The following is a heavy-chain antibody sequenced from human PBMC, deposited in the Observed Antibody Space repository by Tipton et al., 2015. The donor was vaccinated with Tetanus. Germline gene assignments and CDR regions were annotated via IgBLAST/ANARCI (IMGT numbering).Heavy chain of an antibody. CDR2: MYSGGDT. CDR3: VRDGGSSGWLAY. D-gene: IGHD6-19*01. CDR1: GFTFSTYT. Sequence: GSLRLSCVASGFTFSTYTMNWVRQAPGKGLEWVSVMYSGGDTYYVDSVKGRFSISRDNAKNTLYLQMNSLRVEDTAVYYCVRDGGSSGWLAYWGQGTLVTVSS. J-gene: IGHJ4*02. V-gene: IGHV3-53*01.